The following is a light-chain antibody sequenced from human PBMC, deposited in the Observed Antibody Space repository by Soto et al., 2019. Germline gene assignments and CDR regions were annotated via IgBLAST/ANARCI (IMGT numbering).Light chain of an antibody. Sequence: DIQMTQSPSTLSASVGDRVTITCRASQSISTYLNWYQQKPGKAPKLLIYAASSLQSGVPSRFSGSGSGTDFTLNISNLQTEDIATYYCQQSYSTPHTFGRGTKLEIK. CDR1: QSISTY. J-gene: IGKJ2*01. V-gene: IGKV1-39*01. CDR2: AAS. CDR3: QQSYSTPHT.